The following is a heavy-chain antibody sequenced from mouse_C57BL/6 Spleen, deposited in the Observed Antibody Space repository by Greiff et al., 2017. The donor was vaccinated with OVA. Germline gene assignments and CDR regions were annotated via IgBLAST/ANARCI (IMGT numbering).Heavy chain of an antibody. CDR2: IDPKNGET. J-gene: IGHJ4*01. CDR1: GFNIKDYY. V-gene: IGHV14-2*01. Sequence: EVQLQQSGAELVKPGASVKLSCTASGFNIKDYYMHWLKQRTEQGLEWIGRIDPKNGETKYAPKFQDKATLTADTSSNTAYLQLRSLTSEDTAVYYCARGVPFYAMDYWGQGASVTVSS. CDR3: ARGVPFYAMDY.